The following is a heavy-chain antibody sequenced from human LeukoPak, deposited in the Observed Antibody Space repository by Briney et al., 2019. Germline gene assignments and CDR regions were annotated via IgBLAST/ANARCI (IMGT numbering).Heavy chain of an antibody. J-gene: IGHJ5*02. CDR1: GGSISSSSYY. Sequence: PSETLSLTCTVSGGSISSSSYYWGWIRQPPGKGPEWIGSIYYSGSTYYNPSLKSRVTISVDTSKNQFSLKLSSVTASDTPVFYXARQPSSGXLYNWFDPWGQGTLVTVSS. V-gene: IGHV4-39*01. CDR3: ARQPSSGXLYNWFDP. D-gene: IGHD6-19*01. CDR2: IYYSGST.